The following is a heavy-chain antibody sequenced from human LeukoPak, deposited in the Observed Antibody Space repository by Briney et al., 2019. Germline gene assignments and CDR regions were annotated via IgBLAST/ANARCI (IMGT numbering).Heavy chain of an antibody. J-gene: IGHJ4*02. CDR1: GFTFSTAW. CDR3: AKQLGYCSDGSCYFPY. CDR2: INGDGRRI. V-gene: IGHV3-74*01. D-gene: IGHD2-15*01. Sequence: GGSLRLSCVASGFTFSTAWMHWARQTPGKGLVWVSHINGDGRRINYADDVKGRFTISRDNAKNTLYLQMNSLRAEDTAVYYCAKQLGYCSDGSCYFPYWGQGTLVTVSS.